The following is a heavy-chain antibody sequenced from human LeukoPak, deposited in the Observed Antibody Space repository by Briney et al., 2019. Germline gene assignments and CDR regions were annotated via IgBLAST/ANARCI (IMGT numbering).Heavy chain of an antibody. CDR2: IYTSGST. V-gene: IGHV4-4*07. J-gene: IGHJ3*02. CDR1: GGSISSYC. CDR3: ARVNYYDSSGYYYDAFDI. Sequence: SETLSLTCTVSGGSISSYCWSWIRQPAGKGLEWIGRIYTSGSTNYNPSLKSRVTMSVDTSKNQFSLKLSSVTAADTAVYYCARVNYYDSSGYYYDAFDIWGQGTMVTVSS. D-gene: IGHD3-22*01.